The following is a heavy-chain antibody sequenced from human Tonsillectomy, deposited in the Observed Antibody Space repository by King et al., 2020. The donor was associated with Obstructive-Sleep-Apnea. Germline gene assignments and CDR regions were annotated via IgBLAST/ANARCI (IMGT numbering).Heavy chain of an antibody. CDR1: GITFSSYS. Sequence: VQLVESGGGVVQPGRSLRLSCAPSGITFSSYSMHWVRQTPGKGLEWVAVISYDGSNKYYADSVKGRFTISRDNSKNTLYLQMNSLRAGDTAVYYCATGGWSCSSTSCRPPADYWGQGTLVTVSS. V-gene: IGHV3-30*04. J-gene: IGHJ4*02. CDR2: ISYDGSNK. CDR3: ATGGWSCSSTSCRPPADY. D-gene: IGHD2-2*01.